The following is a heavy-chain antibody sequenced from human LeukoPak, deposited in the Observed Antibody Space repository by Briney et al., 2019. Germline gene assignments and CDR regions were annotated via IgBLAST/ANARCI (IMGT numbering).Heavy chain of an antibody. CDR1: GGSISDYY. V-gene: IGHV4-59*01. D-gene: IGHD6-19*01. J-gene: IGHJ4*02. CDR2: IHYSGAT. CDR3: ARHSSGWHLDF. Sequence: PLETLSLTCSVSGGSISDYYWSWIRQPPGKGLEWIGYIHYSGATNCNPSLKSRVIMSVDTSRNQFSLNLYSMTAADTAMYYCARHSSGWHLDFWGQGTLVTVSS.